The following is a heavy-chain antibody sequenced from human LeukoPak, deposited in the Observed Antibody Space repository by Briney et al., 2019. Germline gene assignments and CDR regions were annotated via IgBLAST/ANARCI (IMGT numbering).Heavy chain of an antibody. D-gene: IGHD2-2*03. CDR1: GGSISTYY. CDR3: ARLQLDIAVVPAAMSEDYYYYYMDV. V-gene: IGHV4-59*01. CDR2: IYYSGST. J-gene: IGHJ6*03. Sequence: PSETLSLTCTVCGGSISTYYWSWIRQPPGKGLEWIGYIYYSGSTNYNPSLKSRVTISVDTSKNQFSLKLSSVTAADTAVYYCARLQLDIAVVPAAMSEDYYYYYMDVWGKGTTVTISS.